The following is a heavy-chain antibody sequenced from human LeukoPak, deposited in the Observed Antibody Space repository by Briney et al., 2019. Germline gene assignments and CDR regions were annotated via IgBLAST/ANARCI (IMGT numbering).Heavy chain of an antibody. CDR2: ISYDGINK. D-gene: IGHD3-9*01. CDR1: GFIFSSYD. Sequence: GGSLRLSCAASGFIFSSYDMHWVRQAPGKGLEWVAVISYDGINKYYADSVKGRFTTSRDNAKNSLSLQLNSLRVEDTAVYYCARGHYDVLAASYKWTPDYWGQGTLVTVSS. V-gene: IGHV3-33*05. CDR3: ARGHYDVLAASYKWTPDY. J-gene: IGHJ4*02.